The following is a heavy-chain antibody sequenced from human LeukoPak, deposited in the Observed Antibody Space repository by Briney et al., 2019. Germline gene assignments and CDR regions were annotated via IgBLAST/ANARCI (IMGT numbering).Heavy chain of an antibody. CDR1: GFTFSSYS. Sequence: GGSLRLSCVASGFTFSSYSMNWARQAPGKGLEWVSFISSSSSYIYYADSVKGRFTISRDNAKNSLYLQMNSLRAEDTAVYYCAELGITMIGGVWGKGTTVTISS. CDR3: AELGITMIGGV. J-gene: IGHJ6*04. V-gene: IGHV3-21*01. CDR2: ISSSSSYI. D-gene: IGHD3-10*02.